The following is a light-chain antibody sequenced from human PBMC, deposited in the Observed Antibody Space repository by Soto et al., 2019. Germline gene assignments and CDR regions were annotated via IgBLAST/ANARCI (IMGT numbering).Light chain of an antibody. V-gene: IGKV3-20*01. CDR2: GAS. J-gene: IGKJ1*01. CDR1: QSVSSSY. CDR3: QQYGSSRWT. Sequence: EIVLTQSPGTLSLSPGERATLSCRASQSVSSSYLAWYQQNRGQAPRLLIYGASSRAPGIPDRFGGSGSGTDFTLASRRLDPEDFAVYYCQQYGSSRWTFAQGTKVGIK.